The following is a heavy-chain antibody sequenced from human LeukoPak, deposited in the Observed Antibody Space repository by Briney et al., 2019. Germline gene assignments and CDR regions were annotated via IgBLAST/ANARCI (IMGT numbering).Heavy chain of an antibody. CDR1: GYSISSSYY. Sequence: PSETLSLTCAVSGYSISSSYYWDWIRQPPGKGLEWIGSIYHSGSTYYNPSLKSRVTISVDTSKNQFSLRLSSVTAADTAVYYCARGVAVAANWFDPWGQGTLVTVSS. V-gene: IGHV4-38-2*01. CDR3: ARGVAVAANWFDP. CDR2: IYHSGST. D-gene: IGHD6-19*01. J-gene: IGHJ5*02.